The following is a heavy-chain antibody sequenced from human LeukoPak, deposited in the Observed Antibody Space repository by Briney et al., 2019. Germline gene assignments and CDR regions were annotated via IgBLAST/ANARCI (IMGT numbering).Heavy chain of an antibody. CDR2: ISGSGGST. Sequence: GGSLRLSCAASGFTFSSYAMSWVRQAPGKGLEWVSAISGSGGSTYYADSVKGRFTISRDNSKNTLYLQMNSLRAEDTAVYYCAKVEADIVVVTASKADDYWGQGTLVTVSS. J-gene: IGHJ4*02. CDR3: AKVEADIVVVTASKADDY. D-gene: IGHD2-21*02. V-gene: IGHV3-23*01. CDR1: GFTFSSYA.